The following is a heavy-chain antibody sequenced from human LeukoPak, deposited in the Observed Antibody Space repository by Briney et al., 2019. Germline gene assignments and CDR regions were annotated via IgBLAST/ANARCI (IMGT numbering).Heavy chain of an antibody. Sequence: SETLSLTCTVSGGSLSSYYWNWIRQPPGKGLEWIGYIYTSGSTNYNPSVMSRVTMPVDTSKNQFSLKLSSVTAADTAVYYCARHLEGWWFDPWGQGTLVTVSS. CDR3: ARHLEGWWFDP. J-gene: IGHJ5*02. V-gene: IGHV4-4*08. CDR2: IYTSGST. D-gene: IGHD3-3*01. CDR1: GGSLSSYY.